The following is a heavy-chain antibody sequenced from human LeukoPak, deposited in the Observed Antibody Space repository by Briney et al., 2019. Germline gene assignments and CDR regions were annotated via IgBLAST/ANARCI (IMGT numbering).Heavy chain of an antibody. CDR3: ARVSYDSSGSPPWDI. J-gene: IGHJ3*02. V-gene: IGHV1-2*02. D-gene: IGHD3-22*01. CDR1: GYTFTGYY. Sequence: PVASVKASCKASGYTFTGYYMHWVRQAPGQGLEWMGWINPNSGGTNYAQKFQGRVTMTRDTSISTAYMELSRLRSDDTAVYYCARVSYDSSGSPPWDIWGQGTMVTVSS. CDR2: INPNSGGT.